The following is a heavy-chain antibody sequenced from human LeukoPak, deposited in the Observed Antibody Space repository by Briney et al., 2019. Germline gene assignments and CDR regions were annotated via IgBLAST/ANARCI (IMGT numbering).Heavy chain of an antibody. V-gene: IGHV1-2*02. D-gene: IGHD6-13*01. Sequence: GASVKVSCKASGYTFTGYYMHWVRQAPGQGLEWMGWINPNSGGTNYEQKFQGRVTMTRDTSISTAYMELSRLRSDDTAVYYCARVVAAAGTLDYWGQGTLVTVSS. CDR2: INPNSGGT. CDR3: ARVVAAAGTLDY. J-gene: IGHJ4*02. CDR1: GYTFTGYY.